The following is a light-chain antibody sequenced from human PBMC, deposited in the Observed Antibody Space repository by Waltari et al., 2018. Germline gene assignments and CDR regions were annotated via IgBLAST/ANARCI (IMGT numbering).Light chain of an antibody. CDR1: SLRNYY. J-gene: IGLJ1*01. Sequence: SSELTQAPAVSVALGQTVRISCHRASLRNYYASSYQKKQGQAPVVVIYGRGYRPSGVPDRFSGSSSGNTAALTITGTQAEDEAAYYCASRDSNLNQYVFGTGTEVSVL. V-gene: IGLV3-19*01. CDR3: ASRDSNLNQYV. CDR2: GRG.